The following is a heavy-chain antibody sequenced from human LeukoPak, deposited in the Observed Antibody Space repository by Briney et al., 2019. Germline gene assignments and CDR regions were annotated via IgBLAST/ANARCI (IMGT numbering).Heavy chain of an antibody. CDR3: ARGGDSSSITTYYYYYYMDV. Sequence: GASVKVSCKASGGTFCSYVIRGVRQGPVDGLEWMGGIIPIFGTANYAQKFQGRVTITADESTSTAYMELSSLRSEDTAVYYCARGGDSSSITTYYYYYYMDVWGKGTTVTVSS. CDR2: IIPIFGTA. D-gene: IGHD6-13*01. CDR1: GGTFCSYV. V-gene: IGHV1-69*13. J-gene: IGHJ6*03.